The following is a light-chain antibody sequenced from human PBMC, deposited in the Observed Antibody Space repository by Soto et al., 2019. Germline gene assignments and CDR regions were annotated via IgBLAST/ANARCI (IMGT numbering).Light chain of an antibody. CDR1: SSNIGAGFD. Sequence: QSVLTQPPSVSGAPGQRVTISCTGSSSNIGAGFDVHWYQQFPGTAPQLLIYGNNNRPSGVPDRFSGSKSGNTASLTISGLQAEDEADYYCCSYAGSYSWVFGGGTQLTVL. CDR3: CSYAGSYSWV. CDR2: GNN. V-gene: IGLV1-40*01. J-gene: IGLJ3*02.